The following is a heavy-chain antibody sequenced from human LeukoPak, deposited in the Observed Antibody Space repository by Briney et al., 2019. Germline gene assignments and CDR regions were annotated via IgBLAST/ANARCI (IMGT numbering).Heavy chain of an antibody. CDR3: AKDRGYYYGSGSPGVYYMDV. J-gene: IGHJ6*03. CDR2: IRYDGSNK. CDR1: GFTYSSYG. V-gene: IGHV3-30*02. D-gene: IGHD3-10*01. Sequence: WGSLRLSCAASGFTYSSYGMHWVRQAPGKGLEWVAFIRYDGSNKYYADSVKGRFTISRDNSKNTLYLQMNSLRAEDTAVYYCAKDRGYYYGSGSPGVYYMDVWGKGTTVTVSS.